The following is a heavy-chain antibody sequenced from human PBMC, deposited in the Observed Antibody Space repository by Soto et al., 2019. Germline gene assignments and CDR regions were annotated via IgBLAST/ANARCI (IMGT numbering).Heavy chain of an antibody. Sequence: SETLSLTCAVSGGSISSSNWWSWVRQPPGKGLEWIGEIYHSGSTNYNPSLKSRVTISVDKSKNQFSLKLSSVTAADTAVYYCARRTYYYGSGSYYFDYWGQGTLVTVSS. D-gene: IGHD3-10*01. CDR1: GGSISSSNW. CDR3: ARRTYYYGSGSYYFDY. J-gene: IGHJ4*02. V-gene: IGHV4-4*02. CDR2: IYHSGST.